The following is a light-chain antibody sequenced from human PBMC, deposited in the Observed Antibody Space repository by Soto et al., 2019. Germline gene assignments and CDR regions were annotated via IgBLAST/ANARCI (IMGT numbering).Light chain of an antibody. CDR1: SSDVGAYNL. Sequence: QSALTQPASVSGSPEQSINISCTGTSSDVGAYNLVSWYQQHPGKAPRLIIYEDSKRPSGISPRFSGSKSDNTASLTISGLRAEDEAHYHCCSYAGSRTFVFGGGTKVTVL. CDR2: EDS. V-gene: IGLV2-23*01. J-gene: IGLJ3*02. CDR3: CSYAGSRTFV.